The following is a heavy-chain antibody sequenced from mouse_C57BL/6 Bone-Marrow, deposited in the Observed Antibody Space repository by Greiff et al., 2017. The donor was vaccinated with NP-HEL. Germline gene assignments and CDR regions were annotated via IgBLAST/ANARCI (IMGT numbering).Heavy chain of an antibody. CDR1: GYSITSGYY. V-gene: IGHV3-6*01. CDR3: AREGIYYYGSSLYWYFDV. CDR2: ISYDGSN. J-gene: IGHJ1*03. Sequence: EVKLVESGPGLVKPSQSLSLTCSVTGYSITSGYYWNWIRQFPGNKLEWMGYISYDGSNNYNPSLKNRISITRDTSKNQFFLKLNSVTTEDTATYYCAREGIYYYGSSLYWYFDVWGTGTTVTVSS. D-gene: IGHD1-1*01.